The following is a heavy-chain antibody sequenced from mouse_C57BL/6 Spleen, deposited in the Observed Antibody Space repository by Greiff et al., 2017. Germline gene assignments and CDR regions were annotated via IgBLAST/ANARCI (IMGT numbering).Heavy chain of an antibody. CDR1: GFTFSSYA. CDR2: ISSGGDYI. D-gene: IGHD5-1*01. CDR3: TRENNEYDWYFEV. V-gene: IGHV5-9-1*02. Sequence: EVQLVESGAGLVKPGGSLKLSCAASGFTFSSYAMSWVRQTPEKRLEWVAYISSGGDYIYYADTVKGRFTISRDNARNTLYLQMSRLKSEDTAMYYCTRENNEYDWYFEVWGTGTTVTVSS. J-gene: IGHJ1*03.